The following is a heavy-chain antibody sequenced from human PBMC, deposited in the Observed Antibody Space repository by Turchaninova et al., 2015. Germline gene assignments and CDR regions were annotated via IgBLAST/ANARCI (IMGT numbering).Heavy chain of an antibody. D-gene: IGHD1-14*01. Sequence: EVQLVESGGGLVQPGRSLRLSCTSSGFTFGDYPMGWFCQAPGRGLGWVYYIRSITFGERTERSESVKVRVTISRDNSKSIAYRQMNRLKTEDTAVYFCARALRNSGDVFDIRGQGTMVTVSS. V-gene: IGHV3-49*03. CDR1: GFTFGDYP. CDR3: ARALRNSGDVFDI. J-gene: IGHJ3*02. CDR2: IRSITFGERT.